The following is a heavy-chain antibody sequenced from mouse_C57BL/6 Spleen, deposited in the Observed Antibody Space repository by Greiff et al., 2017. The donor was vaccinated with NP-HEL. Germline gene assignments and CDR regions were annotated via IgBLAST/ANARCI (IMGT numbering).Heavy chain of an antibody. CDR1: GYTFTDYY. V-gene: IGHV1-26*01. D-gene: IGHD1-1*01. CDR2: INPNNGGT. J-gene: IGHJ2*01. Sequence: EVQLQQSGPELVKPGASVKISCKASGYTFTDYYMNWVKQSHGKSLEWIGDINPNNGGTSYNQKFKGKATLTVVKSSSTAYMGLRSLTSEDSAVYYCAYYEGFDYWGQGTTRTVSS. CDR3: AYYEGFDY.